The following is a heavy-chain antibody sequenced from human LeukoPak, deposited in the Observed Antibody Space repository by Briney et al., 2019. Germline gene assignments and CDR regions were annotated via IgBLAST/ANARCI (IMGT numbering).Heavy chain of an antibody. Sequence: SGGSLRLSCAASGFTFSSYGMSWVRQAPGKGLEWVSAISGSGGSTYYADSVKGRFTISRDNSKNTLYLQMNRLRAEDTAVYYCAKDPYSSGPYNWFDPWGQGTLVTVSS. D-gene: IGHD6-19*01. V-gene: IGHV3-23*01. CDR1: GFTFSSYG. CDR2: ISGSGGST. CDR3: AKDPYSSGPYNWFDP. J-gene: IGHJ5*02.